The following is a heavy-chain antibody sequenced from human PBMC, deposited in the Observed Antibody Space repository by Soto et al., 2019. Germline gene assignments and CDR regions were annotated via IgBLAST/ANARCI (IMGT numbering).Heavy chain of an antibody. D-gene: IGHD2-8*01. Sequence: SETLSLTCTVSGASISDNYCSWIRQPPGKGLEWIGYIFYSGSTNYNPSLESRVTISIDTPKNQFSLRLNSVTAADTAVYYCARIDPPLMLAWFDPWGQGTLVTVSS. J-gene: IGHJ5*02. CDR1: GASISDNY. V-gene: IGHV4-59*01. CDR2: IFYSGST. CDR3: ARIDPPLMLAWFDP.